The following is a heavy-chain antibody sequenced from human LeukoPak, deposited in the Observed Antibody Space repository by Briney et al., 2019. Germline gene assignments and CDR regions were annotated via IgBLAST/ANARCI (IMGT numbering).Heavy chain of an antibody. CDR3: ARGSGDGYNYMNFDY. CDR1: GGTFSSYA. Sequence: GASVKVSCKASGGTFSSYAISWVRQAPGQGLEWMGGIIPIFGTANYAQKFQGRVTITTDESTSTAYMELSSLRSEDAAVYYCARGSGDGYNYMNFDYWGQGTLVTVSS. D-gene: IGHD5-24*01. V-gene: IGHV1-69*05. CDR2: IIPIFGTA. J-gene: IGHJ4*02.